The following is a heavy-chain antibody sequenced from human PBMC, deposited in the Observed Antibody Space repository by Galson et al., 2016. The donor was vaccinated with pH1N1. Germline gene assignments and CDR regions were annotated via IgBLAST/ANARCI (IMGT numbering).Heavy chain of an antibody. CDR3: TRPNSGSYEEFWFGP. J-gene: IGHJ5*02. V-gene: IGHV3-73*01. CDR1: GFTFSGPA. CDR2: IRSKADSYAT. Sequence: SLRLSCAASGFTFSGPAMHWVRQASGKGLEWVGRIRSKADSYATAYAASVEGRFTISRDDSKNTAYLQMNSLKTEDTAVYYCTRPNSGSYEEFWFGPWGQGTLVTVSS. D-gene: IGHD1-26*01.